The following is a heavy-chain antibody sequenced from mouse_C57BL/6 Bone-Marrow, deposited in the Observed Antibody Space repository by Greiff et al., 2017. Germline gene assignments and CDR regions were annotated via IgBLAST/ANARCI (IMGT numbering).Heavy chain of an antibody. CDR3: ASHVDY. J-gene: IGHJ2*01. V-gene: IGHV1-50*01. CDR2: IDPSDSYT. Sequence: VQLQQSGAELVKPGASVKLSCKASGYTFTSYWLQWVKQRPGQGLEWIGEIDPSDSYTNYNQKFKGKATLTVDTSSSTAYMQLSSLTSEDSAVYYCASHVDYWGQGTTLTVSS. CDR1: GYTFTSYW.